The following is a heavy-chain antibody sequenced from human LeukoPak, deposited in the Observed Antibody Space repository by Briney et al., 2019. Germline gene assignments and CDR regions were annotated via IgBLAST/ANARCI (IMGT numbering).Heavy chain of an antibody. D-gene: IGHD3-16*01. J-gene: IGHJ3*02. CDR3: ARSVWEDDNAFDI. CDR2: ISAYNGNT. Sequence: ASVKVSCKASGYSFNSQGMNWVRQAPGQGLEWMGWISAYNGNTNYAQKLQGRVTMTTDTSTSTAYMELRSLRSDDTAVYYCARSVWEDDNAFDIWGQGTMVTVSS. V-gene: IGHV1-18*01. CDR1: GYSFNSQG.